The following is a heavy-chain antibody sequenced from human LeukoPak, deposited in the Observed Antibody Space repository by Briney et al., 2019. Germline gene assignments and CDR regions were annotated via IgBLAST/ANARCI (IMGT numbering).Heavy chain of an antibody. D-gene: IGHD7-27*01. CDR3: ARTGRRGSLWGQETNWFDP. CDR2: ISSSGGSI. Sequence: GGSLRLSCAASGFSFSTSTMNWVRQAPGRGLEWVSSISSSGGSIYYADSVKGRFTISRDNAKNSLYLQMNSLRAEDTAVYYCARTGRRGSLWGQETNWFDPWGQGTLVTVSS. V-gene: IGHV3-21*01. CDR1: GFSFSTST. J-gene: IGHJ5*02.